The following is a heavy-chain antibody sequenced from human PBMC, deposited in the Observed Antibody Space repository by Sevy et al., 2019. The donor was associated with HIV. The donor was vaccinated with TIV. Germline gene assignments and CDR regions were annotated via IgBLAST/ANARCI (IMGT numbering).Heavy chain of an antibody. CDR1: GFTSSSYW. J-gene: IGHJ3*02. CDR2: IKQDGSEK. Sequence: GGSLRLSCAASGFTSSSYWMSWVRQAPGKGLEWVANIKQDGSEKYYVDSVKGRFTISRDNAKNSLYLQMNSLRAEDTAVYYCARRYYDSSGYYLSRDAFDIWGQGTMVTVSS. V-gene: IGHV3-7*01. D-gene: IGHD3-22*01. CDR3: ARRYYDSSGYYLSRDAFDI.